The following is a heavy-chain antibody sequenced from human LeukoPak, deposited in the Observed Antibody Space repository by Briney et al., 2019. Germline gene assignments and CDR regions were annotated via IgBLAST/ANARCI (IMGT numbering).Heavy chain of an antibody. V-gene: IGHV3-23*01. J-gene: IGHJ6*03. Sequence: GSLRLSCAASGFTFSNFAMAWVRQAPGKGVEQVSSISASAGSTNYADSVKGRFTVSGDNSKSTLYLQMSNLRVGDTAVYYCAKGSSSRFYYYMAVWGKGTTVTVSS. CDR2: ISASAGST. CDR3: AKGSSSRFYYYMAV. D-gene: IGHD4-17*01. CDR1: GFTFSNFA.